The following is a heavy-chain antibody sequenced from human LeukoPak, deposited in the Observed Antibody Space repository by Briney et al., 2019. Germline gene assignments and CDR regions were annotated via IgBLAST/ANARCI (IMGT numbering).Heavy chain of an antibody. V-gene: IGHV4-61*01. CDR2: IYYSGST. CDR1: GGSVSSGSYY. D-gene: IGHD3-16*01. CDR3: VRHPRGGPYFDY. J-gene: IGHJ4*02. Sequence: PSETLSLTCTVSGGSVSSGSYYWSWVRQPPGKGLEWIGYIYYSGSTNYNPSLKSRVTISVDTSKNQFSLRLSSVTAADTAAYYCVRHPRGGPYFDYWGQGTLVTVSS.